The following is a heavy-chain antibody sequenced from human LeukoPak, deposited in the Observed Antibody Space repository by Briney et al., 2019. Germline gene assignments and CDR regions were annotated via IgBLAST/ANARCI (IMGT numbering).Heavy chain of an antibody. V-gene: IGHV3-23*01. CDR2: ISASGSGT. CDR3: AKVTTDCSSTSCFLPYAFDF. CDR1: GFTFNISA. Sequence: GGSLRLSCGASGFTFNISAINWVRQAPGKGLERVSSISASGSGTFYADSVKGRFAISRDNSRNMVFLLMNTLRAEDTAIYYCAKVTTDCSSTSCFLPYAFDFWGQGTMVAVSS. J-gene: IGHJ3*01. D-gene: IGHD2-2*01.